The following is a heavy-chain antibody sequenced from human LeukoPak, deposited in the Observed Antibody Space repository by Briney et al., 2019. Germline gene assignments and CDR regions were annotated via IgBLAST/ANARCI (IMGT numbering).Heavy chain of an antibody. CDR3: ARDLVTVTKGFDI. J-gene: IGHJ3*02. D-gene: IGHD4-17*01. CDR2: ISYIGTT. CDR1: DDSFSSHY. V-gene: IGHV4-59*11. Sequence: PSETLSLTCAVSDDSFSSHYWTWIRQPPGKGLEWIGYISYIGTTNYNPSLKSRVTLSIDTSKNQFSLKLRSVTAADTAVYYCARDLVTVTKGFDIWGQRTMVSVSS.